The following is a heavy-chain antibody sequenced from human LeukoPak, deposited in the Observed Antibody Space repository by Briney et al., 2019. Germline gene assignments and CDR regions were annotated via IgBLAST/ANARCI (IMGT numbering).Heavy chain of an antibody. V-gene: IGHV4-59*01. Sequence: PSETLSLTCTVSGGSINNFFWNWVRQSPGKGLEWIGYVDHSGNTKYNPSLWGRVTMFVDTSNNQFSLRLTSLTAADTAVYYCARVPWKFESFDIWGQGTKVTVSP. J-gene: IGHJ3*02. D-gene: IGHD1-1*01. CDR3: ARVPWKFESFDI. CDR2: VDHSGNT. CDR1: GGSINNFF.